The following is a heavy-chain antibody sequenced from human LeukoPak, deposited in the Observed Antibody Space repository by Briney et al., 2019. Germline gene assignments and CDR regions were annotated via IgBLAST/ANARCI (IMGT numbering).Heavy chain of an antibody. CDR1: GYTFTSYA. CDR3: ARDRYGDGFAHLDY. J-gene: IGHJ4*02. D-gene: IGHD5-24*01. V-gene: IGHV1-2*02. Sequence: ASVKVSCKASGYTFTSYAIHWVRQAPGRGLEWMGWITPSGGTNYPQKFQGRVAITWDTSITTAYMDLSRLTSDDTAVYYCARDRYGDGFAHLDYWGQGALVTVSS. CDR2: ITPSGGT.